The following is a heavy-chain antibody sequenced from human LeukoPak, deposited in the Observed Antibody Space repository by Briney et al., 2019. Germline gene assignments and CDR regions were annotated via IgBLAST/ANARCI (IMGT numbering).Heavy chain of an antibody. J-gene: IGHJ5*02. CDR2: VNESGGT. V-gene: IGHV4-34*01. CDR1: IDSFSNYH. Sequence: SETLSLTCAVYIDSFSNYHWNWIRQTPAKGMEWIGEVNESGGTNISPSLRSRVSLSVDTSKNQFSLKLISVTVADTAIYYCARGQGATVPQVGKNWFDPWGQGTRVTVSS. D-gene: IGHD1-26*01. CDR3: ARGQGATVPQVGKNWFDP.